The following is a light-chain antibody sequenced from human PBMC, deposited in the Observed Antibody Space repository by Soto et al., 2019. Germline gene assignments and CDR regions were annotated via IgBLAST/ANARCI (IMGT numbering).Light chain of an antibody. J-gene: IGKJ4*01. V-gene: IGKV3-11*01. CDR1: QSFSSY. Sequence: EIVLTQSPATLSLSPGERATLSCRASQSFSSYLAWYQQKPGQAPRLLIYDASNRATGIPARLSGSGSGTDFTLTISSLEPEDFAVYYCKQRSNWPLTFGGGTKVDI. CDR2: DAS. CDR3: KQRSNWPLT.